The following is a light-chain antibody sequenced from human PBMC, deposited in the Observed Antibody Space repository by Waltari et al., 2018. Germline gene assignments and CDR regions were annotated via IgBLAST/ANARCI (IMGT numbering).Light chain of an antibody. V-gene: IGLV1-51*02. CDR1: HSNIGNNS. Sequence: QSVLTQPPSVSAAPGQRVTISCSGGHSNIGNNSVSWYRQFPGTAPKLPIYEDSERPSGVPGRFSGSKSGTSATLDITGLQAGDEADYYCGTWDSSLSGAVFGGGTHLTVL. J-gene: IGLJ7*01. CDR3: GTWDSSLSGAV. CDR2: EDS.